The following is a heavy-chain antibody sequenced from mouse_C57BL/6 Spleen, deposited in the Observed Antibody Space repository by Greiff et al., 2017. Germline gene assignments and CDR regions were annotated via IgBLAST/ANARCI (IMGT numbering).Heavy chain of an antibody. D-gene: IGHD1-1*01. CDR2: ITPNSGST. CDR3: ARSEGGTTVVGPCDY. Sequence: QVQLQQPGAELVKPGASVKLSCKASGYTFTSYWMHWVKQRPGQGLEWLGMITPNSGSTNYNEKFKRKATLTVDKSSSTAYMQLSSLASEDSAVYYCARSEGGTTVVGPCDYWGQGTTLTVAS. V-gene: IGHV1-64*01. J-gene: IGHJ2*01. CDR1: GYTFTSYW.